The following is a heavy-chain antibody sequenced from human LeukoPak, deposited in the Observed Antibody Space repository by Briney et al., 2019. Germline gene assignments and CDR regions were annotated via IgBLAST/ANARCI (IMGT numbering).Heavy chain of an antibody. V-gene: IGHV1-2*02. CDR1: GYTFTGYY. D-gene: IGHD3-9*01. J-gene: IGHJ6*02. CDR3: ARNSEYDILTGRVVPSGMDV. Sequence: ASVKVSCKASGYTFTGYYMHWVRQAPGQGLAWMGWINPNSGGTNYAHKFQGTVTMTRDTSISPAYLELSRQRSDDTAVYYCARNSEYDILTGRVVPSGMDVWGQGTTVTVSS. CDR2: INPNSGGT.